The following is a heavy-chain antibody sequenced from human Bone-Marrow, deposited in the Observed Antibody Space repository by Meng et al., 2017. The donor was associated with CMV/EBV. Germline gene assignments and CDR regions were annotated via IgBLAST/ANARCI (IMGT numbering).Heavy chain of an antibody. V-gene: IGHV3-53*05. J-gene: IGHJ5*02. Sequence: GGPLRLSCAVSGFTVSSNYMSWVRQAPGKGLEWVSVIYSGGSTYYAVSVKGRFTISRDNSKNTLYLQMNSLRAEDTAVYYCARDASGYSYGYDNWFDPWGQGTLVTVYS. CDR1: GFTVSSNY. D-gene: IGHD5-18*01. CDR3: ARDASGYSYGYDNWFDP. CDR2: IYSGGST.